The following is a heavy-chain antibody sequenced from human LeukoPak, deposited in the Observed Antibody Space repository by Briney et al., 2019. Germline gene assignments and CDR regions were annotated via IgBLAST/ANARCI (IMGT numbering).Heavy chain of an antibody. Sequence: GGSLRLSCAASGFTFSSYVMSWVRQAPRKGLEWVSHISRTGGSTYYAHSVKGQFTISRDKSKNMLYLQMNSLRAEDTAVYFCAKKAVAGDWGQGTLVTVSS. CDR2: ISRTGGST. CDR3: AKKAVAGD. CDR1: GFTFSSYV. D-gene: IGHD6-19*01. J-gene: IGHJ4*02. V-gene: IGHV3-23*01.